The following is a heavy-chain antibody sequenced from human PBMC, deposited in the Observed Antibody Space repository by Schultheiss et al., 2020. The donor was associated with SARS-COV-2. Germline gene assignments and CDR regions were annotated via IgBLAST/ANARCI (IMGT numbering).Heavy chain of an antibody. D-gene: IGHD6-6*01. Sequence: GGSLRLSCAASGFTVSSNYMSWVRQAPGKGLEWVAVIWYDGSNKYYADSVKGRFTISRDNSKNTLYLQMNSLRAEDTAVYYCAREAARAFDYWGQGTLVTVS. J-gene: IGHJ4*02. CDR2: IWYDGSNK. CDR1: GFTVSSNY. CDR3: AREAARAFDY. V-gene: IGHV3-33*08.